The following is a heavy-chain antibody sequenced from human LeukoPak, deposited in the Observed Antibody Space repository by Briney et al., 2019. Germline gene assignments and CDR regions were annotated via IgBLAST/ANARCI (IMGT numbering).Heavy chain of an antibody. CDR3: ARDSDSSYAFDI. Sequence: SETLSLTCTVSGGSISSYYWSWIRQPPGKGLEWIGCIYYSGSTNYNPSLKSRVTISVDTSKNQFSLKLSSVTAADTAVYYCARDSDSSYAFDIWGQGTMVTVSS. D-gene: IGHD3-22*01. CDR2: IYYSGST. V-gene: IGHV4-59*01. CDR1: GGSISSYY. J-gene: IGHJ3*02.